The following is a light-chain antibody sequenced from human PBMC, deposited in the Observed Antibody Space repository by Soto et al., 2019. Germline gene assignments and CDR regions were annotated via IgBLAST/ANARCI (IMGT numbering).Light chain of an antibody. CDR1: SGHSTYA. CDR2: LNSDGSH. CDR3: QTWGTGIWV. Sequence: QSVLTQSPSASASLGASVKLTCTLSSGHSTYAIAWHQQQPEKGPRYLMKLNSDGSHNKRDGIPDRFSGSSSGAERYLTISSLQSEDEADYYCQTWGTGIWVFGGGTQLTVL. V-gene: IGLV4-69*01. J-gene: IGLJ3*02.